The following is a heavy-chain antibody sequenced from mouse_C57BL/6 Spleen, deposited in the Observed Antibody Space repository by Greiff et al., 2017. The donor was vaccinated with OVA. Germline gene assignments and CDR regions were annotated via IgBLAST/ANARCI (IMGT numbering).Heavy chain of an antibody. CDR2: IDPSDSYT. V-gene: IGHV1-50*01. CDR1: GYTFTSYW. D-gene: IGHD1-1*01. Sequence: QVQLQQPGAELVKPGASVKLSCKASGYTFTSYWMQWVKQRPGQGLEWIGEIDPSDSYTNYNQKFKGKATLTVDTSSRTAYMQLSSLTSEDSAVYYCARLTVALDYWGQGTTLTVSS. J-gene: IGHJ2*01. CDR3: ARLTVALDY.